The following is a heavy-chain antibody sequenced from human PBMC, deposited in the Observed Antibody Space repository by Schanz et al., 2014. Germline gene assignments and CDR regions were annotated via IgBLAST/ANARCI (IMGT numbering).Heavy chain of an antibody. CDR2: IYYSGST. Sequence: QLQMQESGPGLVKPSETLSLTCSVSGDSISSTSYYWGWIRQPPGKGLEWIGSIYYSGSTYYNASLKGRAPIPVDTSKNRFSLRLTSGTAADSAVYYCARLWGGWRIPDYWGQGTLVTVSS. CDR1: GDSISSTSYY. D-gene: IGHD6-19*01. J-gene: IGHJ4*02. CDR3: ARLWGGWRIPDY. V-gene: IGHV4-39*01.